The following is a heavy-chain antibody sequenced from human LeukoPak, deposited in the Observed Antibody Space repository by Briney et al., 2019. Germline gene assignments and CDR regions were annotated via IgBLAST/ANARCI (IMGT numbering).Heavy chain of an antibody. CDR2: INPNSGGT. D-gene: IGHD1-7*01. CDR3: ARVGDNWNYYFDY. Sequence: ASVKVSCKASGYTFTGYYMHWVRQAPGQGLEWMGWINPNSGGTNYAQKFQGRVTMTRDTSISTAYMELSRLRSDDTAVYYCARVGDNWNYYFDYWGQGTLVTVSS. V-gene: IGHV1-2*02. J-gene: IGHJ4*02. CDR1: GYTFTGYY.